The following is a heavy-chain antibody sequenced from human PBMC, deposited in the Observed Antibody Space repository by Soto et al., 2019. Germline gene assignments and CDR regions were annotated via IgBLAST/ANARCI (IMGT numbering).Heavy chain of an antibody. Sequence: GGSLRLSCAASGFSFSGHGMHWVRQSPGKGLEWVAIISYDGKTDHYADSVKGRFSISRDNSKETVNLQMNRLRPADTAVYYCSKTGYSTGWSGVFFDYWGQGTLVTVSS. CDR1: GFSFSGHG. D-gene: IGHD6-19*01. V-gene: IGHV3-30*18. CDR3: SKTGYSTGWSGVFFDY. J-gene: IGHJ4*02. CDR2: ISYDGKTD.